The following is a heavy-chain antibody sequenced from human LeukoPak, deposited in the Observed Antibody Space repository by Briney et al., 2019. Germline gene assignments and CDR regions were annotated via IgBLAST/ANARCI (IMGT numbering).Heavy chain of an antibody. CDR2: ISGGDPTT. CDR1: DFSFTTYA. Sequence: PGGSLRLSCAASDFSFTTYAMSWVRQAPGKGLEWVSSISGGDPTTYYADSVKGRFTISRDNSKNTLYLQMNSLRAEDTAIYYCAKESLLLREPLLIYYFDFWGQGTLVTVSS. CDR3: AKESLLLREPLLIYYFDF. D-gene: IGHD1-14*01. J-gene: IGHJ4*02. V-gene: IGHV3-23*01.